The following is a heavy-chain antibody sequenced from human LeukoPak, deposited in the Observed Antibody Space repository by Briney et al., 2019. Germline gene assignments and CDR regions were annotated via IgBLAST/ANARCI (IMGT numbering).Heavy chain of an antibody. D-gene: IGHD3-22*01. CDR3: AKDRPPLSSGPTGY. Sequence: PGGSLRLSCAASGFAFSSYAMSWVRQAPGKGLEWVSAISGSGGSTYYADSVKGRFTISRDNSKNTLYLQMNSLRAEDTAVYYCAKDRPPLSSGPTGYWGQGTLVTVSS. CDR1: GFAFSSYA. CDR2: ISGSGGST. V-gene: IGHV3-23*01. J-gene: IGHJ4*02.